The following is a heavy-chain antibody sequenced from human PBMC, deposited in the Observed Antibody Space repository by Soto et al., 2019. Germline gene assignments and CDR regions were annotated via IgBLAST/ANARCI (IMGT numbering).Heavy chain of an antibody. D-gene: IGHD6-6*01. CDR1: GGSISSYD. J-gene: IGHJ6*02. CDR2: IYYSGST. CDR3: AREGEARHMDYYYGMDV. Sequence: PXETLSLTCTVSGGSISSYDWSWIRQPPGKGLEWIGYIYYSGSTNYNPSLKSRVTISVDTSKNQFSLKLSSVTAADTAVYYCAREGEARHMDYYYGMDVWGQGTTVTVSS. V-gene: IGHV4-59*01.